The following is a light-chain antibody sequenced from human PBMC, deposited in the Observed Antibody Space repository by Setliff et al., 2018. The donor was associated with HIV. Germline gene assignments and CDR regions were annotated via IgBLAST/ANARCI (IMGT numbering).Light chain of an antibody. V-gene: IGLV2-14*01. CDR3: CSYGRDSIYV. J-gene: IGLJ1*01. CDR2: DVN. Sequence: QSALTQPASVSGSPGQSVTISCTGTTSDVGHFNYVSWYQQFPAKGPHLVIFDVNKRPSGVSSRFSGSKSGNTAFLTISGLQSGDEADYYCCSYGRDSIYVFGSGTKVTVL. CDR1: TSDVGHFNY.